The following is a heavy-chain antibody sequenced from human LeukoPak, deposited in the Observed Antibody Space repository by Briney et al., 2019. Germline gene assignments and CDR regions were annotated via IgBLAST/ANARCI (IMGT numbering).Heavy chain of an antibody. J-gene: IGHJ3*02. Sequence: SETLSLTCAVYGGSFSGYYWRWIRQPPGKGVEWIGHIYYSGSTNYNPSLKSRVTISVDTSKNQFSLKLSSVTATGTAVYYCAREGVTDYYDSRVWVFDIWGQGTMVTVSS. V-gene: IGHV4-59*01. D-gene: IGHD3-22*01. CDR3: AREGVTDYYDSRVWVFDI. CDR1: GGSFSGYY. CDR2: IYYSGST.